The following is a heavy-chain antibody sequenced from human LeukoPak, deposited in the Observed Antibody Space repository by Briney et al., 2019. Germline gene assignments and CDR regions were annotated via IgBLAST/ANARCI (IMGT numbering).Heavy chain of an antibody. V-gene: IGHV4-39*01. CDR3: ARHSNDYDILTGYYPDY. D-gene: IGHD3-9*01. CDR2: IYYSGST. CDR1: GGSISSSSYY. J-gene: IGHJ4*02. Sequence: SETLSLTCTVSGGSISSSSYYWGWIRQPPGKGLEWIGSIYYSGSTYYNPPLKSRVTISVDTSKNQFSLKLSSVIAADTAVYYCARHSNDYDILTGYYPDYWGQGTLVTVSS.